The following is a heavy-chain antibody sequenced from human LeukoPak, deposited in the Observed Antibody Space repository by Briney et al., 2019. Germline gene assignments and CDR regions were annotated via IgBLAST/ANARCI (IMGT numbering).Heavy chain of an antibody. Sequence: GRSLRLSCAASGFTFSSYAMHWVRQAPGKGLEWVAVISYDGSNKYYADSVKGRFTISRDNSKNTLYPQMNSLRAEDTAVYYCARGGSGYYPAALDYWGQGTLVTVSS. J-gene: IGHJ4*02. CDR2: ISYDGSNK. CDR3: ARGGSGYYPAALDY. D-gene: IGHD3-3*01. CDR1: GFTFSSYA. V-gene: IGHV3-30-3*01.